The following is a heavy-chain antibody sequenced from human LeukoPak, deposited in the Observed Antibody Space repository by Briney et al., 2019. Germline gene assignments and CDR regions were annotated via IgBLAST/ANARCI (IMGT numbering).Heavy chain of an antibody. V-gene: IGHV4-61*02. D-gene: IGHD2-15*01. CDR2: IYTSGST. Sequence: SETLSLTCTVSGGSISSSSYYWSWIRQPAGKGLEWIGRIYTSGSTNYNPSLKSRVTMSVDTSKNQFSLKLSSVTAADTAVYYCARVKGCSGGSCYLYFDYWGQGTLVTVSS. CDR1: GGSISSSSYY. J-gene: IGHJ4*02. CDR3: ARVKGCSGGSCYLYFDY.